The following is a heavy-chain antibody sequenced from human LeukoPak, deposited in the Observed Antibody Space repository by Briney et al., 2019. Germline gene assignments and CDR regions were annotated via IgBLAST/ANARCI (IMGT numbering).Heavy chain of an antibody. CDR2: IYYGGST. D-gene: IGHD3-16*02. V-gene: IGHV4-59*08. Sequence: RPSETLSLTCTVSGGSISSPYWTWIRQPPGKGLEWIGYIYYGGSTDYSPSLKSRATISLDTSKNQFSLHLTSVTAADTAVYYCAIGIVSWNYWGRGTLVTVSS. CDR3: AIGIVSWNY. J-gene: IGHJ4*02. CDR1: GGSISSPY.